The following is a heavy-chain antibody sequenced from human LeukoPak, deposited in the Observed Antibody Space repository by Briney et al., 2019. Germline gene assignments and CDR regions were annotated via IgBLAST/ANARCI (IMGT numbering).Heavy chain of an antibody. CDR1: GGSFSGYY. CDR3: XXXXXXESTIHELRDDLTPNNYFDY. V-gene: IGHV4-34*01. Sequence: LETLSLTCAVYGGSFSGYYWSWIRQPPGKGLEWIGEINHSGSTNYNPSLKSRVTISVDTSKNQFSLKLSSVTAADTAVYYCXXXXXXESTIHELRDDLTPNNYFDYWGQGTLVTVSS. J-gene: IGHJ4*02. D-gene: IGHD1-7*01. CDR2: INHSGST.